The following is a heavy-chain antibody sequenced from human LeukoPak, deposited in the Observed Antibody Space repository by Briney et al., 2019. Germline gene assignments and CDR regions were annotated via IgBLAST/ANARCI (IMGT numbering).Heavy chain of an antibody. Sequence: ASVKVSCKASGYDCINYGISWVRQAPGQGREWIGWRIIYNGNTDYKLQGRVTMTTDTSTSTAYMEVRSLRSDDTAVYYCARGGPFPSGSSSREYYLDYWGQGTLVTVSS. D-gene: IGHD6-6*01. CDR1: GYDCINYG. J-gene: IGHJ4*02. CDR3: ARGGPFPSGSSSREYYLDY. V-gene: IGHV1-18*01. CDR2: RIIYNGNT.